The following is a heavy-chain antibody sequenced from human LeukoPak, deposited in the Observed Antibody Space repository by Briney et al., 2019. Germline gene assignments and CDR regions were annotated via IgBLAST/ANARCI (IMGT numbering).Heavy chain of an antibody. CDR3: AKDRSSTWAVDY. J-gene: IGHJ4*02. CDR1: GFTFSSYG. CDR2: ISSDRNNV. Sequence: GRSLRLSCAASGFTFSSYGMHWVRQAPGKGLEWVAFISSDRNNVYYADSVKGRFTISRDNSKNTLYLQMNSLRAEDTAVYYCAKDRSSTWAVDYWGQGTLVTVSS. D-gene: IGHD6-13*01. V-gene: IGHV3-30*18.